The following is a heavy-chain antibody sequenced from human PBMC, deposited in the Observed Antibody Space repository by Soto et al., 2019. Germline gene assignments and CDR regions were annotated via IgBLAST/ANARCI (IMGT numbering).Heavy chain of an antibody. V-gene: IGHV3-21*01. CDR2: ISSSSSYI. D-gene: IGHD2-2*01. CDR3: ARVRYCSSTSCYARDY. J-gene: IGHJ4*02. CDR1: GFTFSSYS. Sequence: VQLVESGGGLVKPGGSLRLSCAASGFTFSSYSMNWVRQAPGKGLEWVSSISSSSSYIYYADSVKGRFTISRDNAKNSLYLQMNSLRAEETAVYYCARVRYCSSTSCYARDYWGQGTLVTVSS.